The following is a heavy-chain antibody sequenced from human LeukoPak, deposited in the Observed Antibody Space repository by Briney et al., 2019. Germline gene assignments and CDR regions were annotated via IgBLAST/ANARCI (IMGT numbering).Heavy chain of an antibody. CDR3: ARADITMTVDY. D-gene: IGHD3-22*01. Sequence: ASVNVSCKASGYTFTSYYMHWVRQAPGRGLEWMGIINPSGGSTSYAQKFQGRVTMTRDTSTSTVYMELSSLRSEDTAVYYCARADITMTVDYWGQGTLVTVSS. J-gene: IGHJ4*02. V-gene: IGHV1-46*01. CDR1: GYTFTSYY. CDR2: INPSGGST.